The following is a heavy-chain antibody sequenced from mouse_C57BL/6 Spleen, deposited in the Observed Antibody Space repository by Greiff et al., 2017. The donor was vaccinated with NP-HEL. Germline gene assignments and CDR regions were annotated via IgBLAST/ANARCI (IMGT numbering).Heavy chain of an antibody. Sequence: QVQLQQPGAELVKPGASVKLSCKASGYTFTSYWMYWVKQRPGQGLEWIGDINPYDSSTNYNQKFKGKATLTVDKSSSTAYMQLSSLTSEDSAVYYCARQHFTDAMDYWGQGTSVTVSS. CDR2: INPYDSST. V-gene: IGHV1-69*02. J-gene: IGHJ4*01. CDR1: GYTFTSYW. D-gene: IGHD1-1*01. CDR3: ARQHFTDAMDY.